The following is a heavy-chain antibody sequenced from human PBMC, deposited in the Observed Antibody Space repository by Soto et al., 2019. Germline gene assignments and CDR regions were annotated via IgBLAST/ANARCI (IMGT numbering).Heavy chain of an antibody. CDR2: ISGSGGST. Sequence: AGGSLRLSCAASGFTFSSYAMSWVRQAPGKGLEWVSAISGSGGSTYYADSVKGRFTISRDNSKNTLYLQMNSLRAEDTAVYYCAKGSSYYYDSSGYRNAFVIWGQGTMVTVSS. J-gene: IGHJ3*02. CDR3: AKGSSYYYDSSGYRNAFVI. V-gene: IGHV3-23*01. CDR1: GFTFSSYA. D-gene: IGHD3-22*01.